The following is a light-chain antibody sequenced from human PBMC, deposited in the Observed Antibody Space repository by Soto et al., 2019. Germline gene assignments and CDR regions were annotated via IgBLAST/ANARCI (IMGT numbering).Light chain of an antibody. J-gene: IGLJ2*01. CDR1: SSDVGGYNY. CDR2: AVS. CDR3: SSYAGSNDFVV. V-gene: IGLV2-8*01. Sequence: QSVLTQPPSASGSPGQSVTISCTGTSSDVGGYNYVSWYQQHPGKAPKLMIYAVSKRPSGVPDRFSGSKSGNTASLTVSGLQAEDEAEYYCSSYAGSNDFVVFGGGTKLTVL.